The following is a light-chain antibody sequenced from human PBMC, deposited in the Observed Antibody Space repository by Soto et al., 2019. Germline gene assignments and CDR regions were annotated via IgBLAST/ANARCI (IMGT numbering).Light chain of an antibody. CDR1: QGISSW. CDR3: QQANSFPLT. V-gene: IGKV1-12*01. Sequence: DIQMTQSPSSVSASVGDRVTITCRASQGISSWLARYQQKPGKAPKLLIYAASSLQSGVPSRFSGSGSGTDFTLTICSLQPEDFATYYCQQANSFPLTFGQGTRLEIK. J-gene: IGKJ5*01. CDR2: AAS.